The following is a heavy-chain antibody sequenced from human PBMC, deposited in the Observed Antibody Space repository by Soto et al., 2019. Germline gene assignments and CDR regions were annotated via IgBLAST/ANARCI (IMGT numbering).Heavy chain of an antibody. CDR2: IYYSGST. CDR3: TRHNYGSGSTYFDY. CDR1: GGSISSYY. J-gene: IGHJ4*02. Sequence: SETLSLTCTVSGGSISSYYWSWIRQPPGKGLEWIGYIYYSGSTNYNPSLKSRVTISVDTSKNQFSLKLNSMTAADTAVYYCTRHNYGSGSTYFDYWGQGTLVTV. V-gene: IGHV4-59*08. D-gene: IGHD3-10*01.